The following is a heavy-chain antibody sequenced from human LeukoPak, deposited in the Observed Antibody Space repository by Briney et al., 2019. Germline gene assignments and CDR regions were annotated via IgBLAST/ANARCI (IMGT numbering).Heavy chain of an antibody. J-gene: IGHJ4*02. D-gene: IGHD2-21*02. CDR3: ARARGYCAADCSRYAFDY. Sequence: GGSLTLSCAASGFPFSSYTMSWVRQAPGKGLEWVSTISNSGRNTFYTDSVKGRFTISRDNSKNTLYLQMNSLRAGDTAVYSCARARGYCAADCSRYAFDYWGQGTLVTVSS. V-gene: IGHV3-23*01. CDR1: GFPFSSYT. CDR2: ISNSGRNT.